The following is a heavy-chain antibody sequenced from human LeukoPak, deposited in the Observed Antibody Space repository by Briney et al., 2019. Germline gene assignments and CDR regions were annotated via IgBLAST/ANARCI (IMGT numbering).Heavy chain of an antibody. CDR1: GGSISSSSYY. J-gene: IGHJ3*02. CDR2: IYYSGST. D-gene: IGHD2-2*01. CDR3: ASPDWSNSTSCYCNAFDI. Sequence: SETLSLTYTVSGGSISSSSYYWGWIRQPPGKGLEWIGSIYYSGSTYYNPSLKSRVTISVDTSKNQFSLKLSSVTAADTAVYYCASPDWSNSTSCYCNAFDIWGQGTMVTVSS. V-gene: IGHV4-39*01.